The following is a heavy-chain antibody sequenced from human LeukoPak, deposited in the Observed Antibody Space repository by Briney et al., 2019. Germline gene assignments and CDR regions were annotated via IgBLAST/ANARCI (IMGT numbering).Heavy chain of an antibody. D-gene: IGHD6-19*01. CDR1: GGSLSSENYY. CDR3: ARSLDNSGWYSGDH. Sequence: SETLSLTCTVSGGSLSSENYYWSWIRQPPGRGLEYIGFIYYGGHTNYNPSLKSRVTISVDTSKDQFSLRLSSVTTADTAVYYRARSLDNSGWYSGDHWGQGTLVTVSS. J-gene: IGHJ4*02. CDR2: IYYGGHT. V-gene: IGHV4-61*01.